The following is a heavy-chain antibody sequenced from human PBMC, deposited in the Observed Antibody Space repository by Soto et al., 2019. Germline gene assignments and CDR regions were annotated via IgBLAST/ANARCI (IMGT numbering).Heavy chain of an antibody. V-gene: IGHV3-23*01. D-gene: IGHD6-19*01. CDR3: AKEGSSGWSFDY. Sequence: PGGSLRLSCAASGFIFSNAWMNWVRQAPGKGLEWVSGISGSGDSTYYADSVKGRFTVSRDNSKNTLYLQMNSLRAEDTAVFYRAKEGSSGWSFDYWGQGTLVTAPQ. CDR2: ISGSGDST. CDR1: GFIFSNAW. J-gene: IGHJ4*02.